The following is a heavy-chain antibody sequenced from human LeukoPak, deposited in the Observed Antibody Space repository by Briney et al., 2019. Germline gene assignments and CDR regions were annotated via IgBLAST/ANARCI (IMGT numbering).Heavy chain of an antibody. V-gene: IGHV3-30*02. CDR3: ATAYRCSSTSCSDRYFDY. J-gene: IGHJ4*02. CDR2: IRYDGSNK. D-gene: IGHD2-2*01. Sequence: PGGSLRLSCAASGFTFSSYGMHWVRQAPGKGLEWVAFIRYDGSNKYYADSVKGRFTISRDNSKNTLYLQMNSLRAEDTAVYYCATAYRCSSTSCSDRYFDYWGQGTLVTVSS. CDR1: GFTFSSYG.